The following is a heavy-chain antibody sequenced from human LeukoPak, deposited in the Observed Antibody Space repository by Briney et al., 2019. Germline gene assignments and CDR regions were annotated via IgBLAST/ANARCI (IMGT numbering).Heavy chain of an antibody. CDR3: ARAGRNYGDYSFDY. CDR1: GFTVSSNY. D-gene: IGHD4-17*01. V-gene: IGHV3-53*01. CDR2: IYSGGST. Sequence: GGSLRLSCAASGFTVSSNYMSWVRQAPGKGLEWVSVIYSGGSTYYADSVKGRFTISRDNSKNTLYLQMNSLRAEDTAVYYCARAGRNYGDYSFDYWGQGTLVTVSS. J-gene: IGHJ4*02.